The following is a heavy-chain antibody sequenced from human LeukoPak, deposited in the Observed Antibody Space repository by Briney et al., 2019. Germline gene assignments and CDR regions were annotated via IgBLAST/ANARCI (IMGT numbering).Heavy chain of an antibody. V-gene: IGHV1-69*05. D-gene: IGHD7-27*01. CDR2: IIPVSGTT. CDR3: ARSVNLGSPHYCYFER. CDR1: GGTLSNHA. J-gene: IGHJ2*01. Sequence: SSVKVSCKASGGTLSNHAVSWVRQAPGQGLEWMGRIIPVSGTTNYAQKFQGRVTITTDESTSTVYMDLSSLRSEDTAVYFCARSVNLGSPHYCYFERWGRGTLVAVSS.